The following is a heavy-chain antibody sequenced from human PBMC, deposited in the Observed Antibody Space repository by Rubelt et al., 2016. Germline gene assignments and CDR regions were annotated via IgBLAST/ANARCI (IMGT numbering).Heavy chain of an antibody. Sequence: QVQLVQSGAEVKKPGASVKVSCKASGYTFTSYGISWVRQAPGQGLEWMGWISAYNGNTNYAQKFQGRVTMTTDTATSTAYMELRSLGSDGTAVYYCARTKTVEMATIPLAYWGQGTLVTVSS. D-gene: IGHD5-24*01. V-gene: IGHV1-18*01. CDR1: GYTFTSYG. CDR2: ISAYNGNT. J-gene: IGHJ4*02. CDR3: ARTKTVEMATIPLAY.